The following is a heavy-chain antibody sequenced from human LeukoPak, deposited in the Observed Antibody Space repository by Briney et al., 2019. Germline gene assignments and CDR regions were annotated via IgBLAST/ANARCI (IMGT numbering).Heavy chain of an antibody. D-gene: IGHD2-2*01. CDR3: ARDQSRHCSSTSCYGRADWFDP. J-gene: IGHJ5*02. CDR2: IYTSGST. V-gene: IGHV4-4*07. Sequence: SETLSLTCTVSGGSISSYYWSWIRQPAGKGLEWIGRIYTSGSTNYNPSLKSRVTMSVDTSKKQFYLKLTSVTAADTAVYYCARDQSRHCSSTSCYGRADWFDPWGQGTLVTVSS. CDR1: GGSISSYY.